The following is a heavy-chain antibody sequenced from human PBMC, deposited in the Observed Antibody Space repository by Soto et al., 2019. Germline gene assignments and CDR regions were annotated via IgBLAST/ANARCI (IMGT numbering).Heavy chain of an antibody. CDR1: GFTFSSYS. V-gene: IGHV3-21*01. D-gene: IGHD5-18*01. Sequence: EVQLVESGGGLVKPGGSLRLSCAASGFTFSSYSMNWVRQAPGKGLEWVSSISSSSSYIYYADSVKGRFTISRDNAKNSLYLQMNSLRAEDTAVYHCARDSRPYSYGYGVVYFDYWGQGTLVTVSS. J-gene: IGHJ4*02. CDR3: ARDSRPYSYGYGVVYFDY. CDR2: ISSSSSYI.